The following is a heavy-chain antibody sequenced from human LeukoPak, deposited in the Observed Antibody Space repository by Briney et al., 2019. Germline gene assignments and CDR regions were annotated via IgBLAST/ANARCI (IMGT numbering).Heavy chain of an antibody. CDR2: TSWNSGSI. D-gene: IGHD3-22*01. Sequence: GGSLRLSCAASGFTFDDYAMHWVRQAPGKGLEWVSGTSWNSGSIGYADSVKGRFTISRDNAKNSLYLQMNSLRAEDTALYYCAKDIRSYYDSSGYYYVQGAFDIWGQGTMVTVSS. J-gene: IGHJ3*02. CDR1: GFTFDDYA. V-gene: IGHV3-9*01. CDR3: AKDIRSYYDSSGYYYVQGAFDI.